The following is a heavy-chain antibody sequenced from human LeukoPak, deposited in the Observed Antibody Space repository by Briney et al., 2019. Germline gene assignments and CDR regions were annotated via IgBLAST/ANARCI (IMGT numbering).Heavy chain of an antibody. CDR2: ISSSSYI. Sequence: PGGSLRLSCAASGFTFSSYSMNWVRQAPGKGLEWVSSISSSSYIYYADSVKGRFTISRDNAKNSLYLQMNSLRAEDTAVYYCARGQLSVVPAAPTDYWGQGTLVTVSS. V-gene: IGHV3-21*01. J-gene: IGHJ4*02. CDR3: ARGQLSVVPAAPTDY. D-gene: IGHD2-2*01. CDR1: GFTFSSYS.